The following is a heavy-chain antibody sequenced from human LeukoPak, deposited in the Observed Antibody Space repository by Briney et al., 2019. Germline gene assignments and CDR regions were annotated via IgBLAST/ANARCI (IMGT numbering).Heavy chain of an antibody. D-gene: IGHD3-22*01. V-gene: IGHV3-23*01. J-gene: IGHJ6*03. CDR2: IGGSDGRT. CDR3: AKASSSYDWGYTDV. CDR1: GFTFSTYA. Sequence: GGSLRLSCAASGFTFSTYAMSWVRPAPGRGREWVSLIGGSDGRTRYAQSVKSRFTISRDNSKNTLYLEMNSLRAEDTAVYYCAKASSSYDWGYTDVWGKGTTVTISS.